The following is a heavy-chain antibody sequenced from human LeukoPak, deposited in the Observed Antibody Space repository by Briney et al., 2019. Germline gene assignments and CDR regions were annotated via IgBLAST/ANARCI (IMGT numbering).Heavy chain of an antibody. Sequence: ASVKVSCKASGYTFTSYGISWVRQAPGQGLEWMGWISAYNGNTNYAQKLQGRVTMTTDTSTSTAYMELRSLRSDDTAVYYCARGAFTMVRGVITPSHYYFDYWGQGTLVTVSS. CDR2: ISAYNGNT. D-gene: IGHD3-10*01. V-gene: IGHV1-18*01. J-gene: IGHJ4*02. CDR3: ARGAFTMVRGVITPSHYYFDY. CDR1: GYTFTSYG.